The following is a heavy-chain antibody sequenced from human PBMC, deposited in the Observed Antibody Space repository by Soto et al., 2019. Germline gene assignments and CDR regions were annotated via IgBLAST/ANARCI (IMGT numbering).Heavy chain of an antibody. CDR1: AVSLSRCTYY. J-gene: IGHJ6*02. CDR3: ASGEYYDFWSVYIRPNCMDV. Sequence: PSEPLSINATSSAVSLSRCTYYRGWIRQPPGKGLEWIGSIYNSGSTYYNASLKSRVTISVDTSKNQFSLKLSSVTAADTAVYYCASGEYYDFWSVYIRPNCMDVWGQGPTVTGSS. CDR2: IYNSGST. V-gene: IGHV4-39*01. D-gene: IGHD3-3*01.